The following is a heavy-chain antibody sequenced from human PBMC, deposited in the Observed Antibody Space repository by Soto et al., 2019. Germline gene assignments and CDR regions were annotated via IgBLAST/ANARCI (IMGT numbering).Heavy chain of an antibody. D-gene: IGHD4-17*01. CDR1: GGSFSGYY. J-gene: IGHJ6*03. Sequence: SETLSLTCAVYGGSFSGYYWSWIRQPPGKGLEWIGEINHSGSTNYNPSLKSRVTISVDTSKNQFSLKLSSVTAADTAVYYCARALSGPRMTTVTAQVHGGYYYYYYMDVWGKWTTVIVSS. V-gene: IGHV4-34*01. CDR3: ARALSGPRMTTVTAQVHGGYYYYYYMDV. CDR2: INHSGST.